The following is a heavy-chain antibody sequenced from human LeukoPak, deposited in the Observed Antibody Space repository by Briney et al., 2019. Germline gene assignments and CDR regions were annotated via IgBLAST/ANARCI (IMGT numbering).Heavy chain of an antibody. CDR2: INHSGST. CDR1: GGSFSGYY. Sequence: PSETLSLTCAVYGGSFSGYYWSWIRQPPGKGLEWIGEINHSGSTNYNPSLKSRVTISVDTSKNQFSLKLSSVTVADTAVYYCARGRYDFWSGYYSLFDYWGQGTLVTVSS. CDR3: ARGRYDFWSGYYSLFDY. V-gene: IGHV4-34*01. J-gene: IGHJ4*02. D-gene: IGHD3-3*01.